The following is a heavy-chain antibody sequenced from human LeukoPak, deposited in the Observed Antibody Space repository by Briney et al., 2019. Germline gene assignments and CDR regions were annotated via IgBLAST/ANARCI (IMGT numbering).Heavy chain of an antibody. V-gene: IGHV3-23*01. CDR2: ISGSGGST. J-gene: IGHJ4*02. D-gene: IGHD6-19*01. CDR3: AKASGSAVAPAIAY. CDR1: GFTFSSYA. Sequence: GGSLRLSCAASGFTFSSYAMSWVRQAPGKGLEWVSAISGSGGSTYYADSVKGRFTISRDNSKNTLNPQMNSLRAEDTAVYYCAKASGSAVAPAIAYWGQGTLVTVSS.